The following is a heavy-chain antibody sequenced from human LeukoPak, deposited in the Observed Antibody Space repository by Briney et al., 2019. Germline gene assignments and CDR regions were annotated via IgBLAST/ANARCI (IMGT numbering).Heavy chain of an antibody. CDR3: ARFLGSGSYNWFDP. D-gene: IGHD3-10*01. Sequence: SETLSLTCTVSGGSISNYYWSWIRQPQGKGLEWLGYISYSASSNYNPSLKSRVSISVDTSKNKFSLKLNSVTAADTAVYYCARFLGSGSYNWFDPWGQGTLVTVSS. J-gene: IGHJ5*02. CDR2: ISYSASS. CDR1: GGSISNYY. V-gene: IGHV4-59*01.